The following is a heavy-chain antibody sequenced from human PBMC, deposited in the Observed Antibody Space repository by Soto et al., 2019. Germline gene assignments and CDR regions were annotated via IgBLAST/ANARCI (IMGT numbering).Heavy chain of an antibody. V-gene: IGHV4-59*08. CDR3: ARHRDSDSWLKWFDP. Sequence: PSETLSLTCTVSGGSVSYYYWNWLRQPPGKGLEWIGYNDYSGRTNYKPYLKSRITITVDTSKNQFSLKMSFVTAAYTAFFYCARHRDSDSWLKWFDPWGQGTLVTV. CDR1: GGSVSYYY. J-gene: IGHJ5*02. D-gene: IGHD6-13*01. CDR2: NDYSGRT.